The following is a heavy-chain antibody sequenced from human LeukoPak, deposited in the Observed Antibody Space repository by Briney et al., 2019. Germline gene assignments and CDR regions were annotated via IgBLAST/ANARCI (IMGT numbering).Heavy chain of an antibody. V-gene: IGHV3-21*04. J-gene: IGHJ4*02. CDR2: ISSSSPYI. CDR1: GFSFSSYS. CDR3: AREGVQFDY. Sequence: GGSLRLSCAASGFSFSSYSMNWVRQALGKGLEWVSSISSSSPYIYYADSVRGRFTISRDNAKDSLYLQMNSLRVEDTAMYYCAREGVQFDYWGQGTLVTVSS. D-gene: IGHD4/OR15-4a*01.